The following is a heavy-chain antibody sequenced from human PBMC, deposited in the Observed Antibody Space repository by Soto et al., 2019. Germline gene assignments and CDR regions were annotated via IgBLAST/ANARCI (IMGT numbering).Heavy chain of an antibody. J-gene: IGHJ4*02. CDR2: INHSGST. Sequence: QVQLRQWGAGLLKTSETLSLTCAVYGGSFSAYYWSWIRQPPGKGLEWIGEINHSGSTNYNPSLKSRVTTSVDRSKNQFSLKLSSVTAADTAVYYCARGVGYAGVDYWGQGTLVTVSS. CDR3: ARGVGYAGVDY. CDR1: GGSFSAYY. D-gene: IGHD5-12*01. V-gene: IGHV4-34*01.